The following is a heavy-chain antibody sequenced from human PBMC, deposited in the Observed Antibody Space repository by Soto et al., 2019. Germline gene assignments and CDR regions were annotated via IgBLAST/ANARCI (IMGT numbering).Heavy chain of an antibody. CDR1: GGSMSSSNW. CDR3: ARDLYGNSATK. V-gene: IGHV4-4*02. Sequence: SETLSLTCTVSGGSMSSSNWWNWVRQSPGKGLEWIGEAHHSGRTNYNPSLKGRFTISRDNSKNTLFLQMNSLRAEDTAVYYCARDLYGNSATKWGQGTLVTVSS. CDR2: AHHSGRT. D-gene: IGHD4-17*01. J-gene: IGHJ4*02.